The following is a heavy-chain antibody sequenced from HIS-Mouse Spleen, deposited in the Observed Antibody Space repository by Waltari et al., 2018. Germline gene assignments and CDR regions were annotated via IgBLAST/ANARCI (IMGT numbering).Heavy chain of an antibody. CDR2: ISGSGGST. Sequence: EVQLLESGGGLVQPGGSLRLSCAASGFTFSSYAMSWVRQAPGKGLEWVSAISGSGGSTYYADSVKGRFTISRDNSKNTLYLQMNSLRAEDTAVYYCAKDGLSVLRFLEWLFSYWGQGTLVTVSS. CDR1: GFTFSSYA. CDR3: AKDGLSVLRFLEWLFSY. D-gene: IGHD3-3*01. V-gene: IGHV3-23*01. J-gene: IGHJ4*02.